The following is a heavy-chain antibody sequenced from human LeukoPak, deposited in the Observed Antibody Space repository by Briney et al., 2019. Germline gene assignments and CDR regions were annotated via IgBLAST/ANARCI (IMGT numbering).Heavy chain of an antibody. CDR1: GFTFSSYG. V-gene: IGHV3-30*02. J-gene: IGHJ6*04. D-gene: IGHD2-15*01. CDR2: IRYDGSNK. CDR3: AKDQCSGGSCALGLDV. Sequence: AGSLRLSCAASGFTFSSYGMHWVRQAPGKGLEWVAFIRYDGSNKYYADSVKGRFTISRDNSKNTLYLQMNSLRAEDTAVYYCAKDQCSGGSCALGLDVWGKGTTVTVSS.